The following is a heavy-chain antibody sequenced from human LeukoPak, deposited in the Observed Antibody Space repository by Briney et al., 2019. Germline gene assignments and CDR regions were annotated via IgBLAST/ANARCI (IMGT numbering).Heavy chain of an antibody. Sequence: GGSLRLSCAASGFTFSSYGVHWVRQAPGKGLEWVAVISYDGSNKYYADSVKGRFTISRDNSKNTLYLQMNSLRAEDTAVYYCAKESPIAVAAHWGQGTLVTVSS. CDR2: ISYDGSNK. CDR3: AKESPIAVAAH. CDR1: GFTFSSYG. V-gene: IGHV3-30*18. D-gene: IGHD6-19*01. J-gene: IGHJ4*02.